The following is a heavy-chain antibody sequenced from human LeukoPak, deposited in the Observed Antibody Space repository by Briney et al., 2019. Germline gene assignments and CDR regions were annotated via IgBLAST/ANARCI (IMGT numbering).Heavy chain of an antibody. CDR3: ARWGMNDAFDI. CDR1: GYTFTSYG. D-gene: IGHD3-16*01. V-gene: IGHV1-18*01. J-gene: IGHJ3*02. Sequence: ASVKVSCKASGYTFTSYGISWVRQAPGQGLEWMGWISAYNGNTNYAQKLQGRVTMTTDTSTRTAYKELRSLRSDDTAVYYCARWGMNDAFDIWGQGTMVTVSS. CDR2: ISAYNGNT.